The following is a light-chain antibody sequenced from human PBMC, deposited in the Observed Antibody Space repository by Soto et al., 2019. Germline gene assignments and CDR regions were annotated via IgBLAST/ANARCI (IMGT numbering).Light chain of an antibody. CDR2: ASY. Sequence: EIVLTQSPGTLSLSPGERATLSCRATQSVHSNYLAWYQQKLGQAPRLLIYASYTRAAGIPGRFSGSGSGTDFTLTISRLEPEDFAIYYCQQYGSSHTFGQGTKLEIK. CDR3: QQYGSSHT. J-gene: IGKJ2*01. V-gene: IGKV3-20*01. CDR1: QSVHSNY.